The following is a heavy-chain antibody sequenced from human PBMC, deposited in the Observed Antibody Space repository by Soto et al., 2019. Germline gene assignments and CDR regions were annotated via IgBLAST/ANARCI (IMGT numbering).Heavy chain of an antibody. V-gene: IGHV4-30-4*01. J-gene: IGHJ4*02. CDR3: AAMGTPATGLYYFDY. Sequence: QVQLQESGPGLVKPSQTLSLTCTVSGGSISSGNYYWSWIRQPPGKGLEWIGFISYSGSAYYNPSRKSRVTISVDTSKNQFALNRRFVTAAETAVYYCAAMGTPATGLYYFDYWGQGTLVTVSS. CDR2: ISYSGSA. D-gene: IGHD7-27*01. CDR1: GGSISSGNYY.